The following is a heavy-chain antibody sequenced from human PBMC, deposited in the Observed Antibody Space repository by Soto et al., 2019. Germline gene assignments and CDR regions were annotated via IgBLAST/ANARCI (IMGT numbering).Heavy chain of an antibody. V-gene: IGHV4-4*07. CDR3: ARDARQSGTYGMDV. CDR1: GDSISSYY. J-gene: IGHJ6*02. CDR2: TYTSGST. Sequence: SETLSLPCTVPGDSISSYYWSWIRQPAGKGLEWIGRTYTSGSTNYNPSLKSRVTMSLDTSKNQFSLKLTSVTAADTAVYYCARDARQSGTYGMDVWGQGTTVTVSS. D-gene: IGHD1-26*01.